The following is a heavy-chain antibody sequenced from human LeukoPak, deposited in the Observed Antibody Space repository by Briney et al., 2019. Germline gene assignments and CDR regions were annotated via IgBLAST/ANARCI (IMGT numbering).Heavy chain of an antibody. CDR3: AKAGRDDFWSGGDAFDI. Sequence: GGSLRLSCAASGFTFSSYSMNWVRQAPGKGLEWVSSISSSSSYINYADSVKGRFTISRDNSKNSLYLQMNSLRTEDTALYYCAKAGRDDFWSGGDAFDIWGQGTMVTVSS. V-gene: IGHV3-21*04. D-gene: IGHD3-3*01. CDR1: GFTFSSYS. CDR2: ISSSSSYI. J-gene: IGHJ3*02.